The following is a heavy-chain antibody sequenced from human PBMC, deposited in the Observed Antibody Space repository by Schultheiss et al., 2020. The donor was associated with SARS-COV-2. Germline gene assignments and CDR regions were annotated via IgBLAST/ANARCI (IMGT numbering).Heavy chain of an antibody. D-gene: IGHD2-15*01. CDR3: AREALGGGRVGGDFDY. J-gene: IGHJ4*02. Sequence: SETLSLTCTVSGGSISSNNYYWSWIRQPPGKGLEWIGYIYYSGSTNYNPSLKSRVTISVDTSKNQFSLKLSSVTAADTAVYYCAREALGGGRVGGDFDYWGQGTLVTVSS. CDR2: IYYSGST. V-gene: IGHV4-61*01. CDR1: GGSISSNNYY.